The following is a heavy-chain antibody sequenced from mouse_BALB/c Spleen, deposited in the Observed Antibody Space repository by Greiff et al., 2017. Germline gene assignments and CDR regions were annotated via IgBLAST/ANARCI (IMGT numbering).Heavy chain of an antibody. J-gene: IGHJ4*01. CDR2: INSNGGST. Sequence: EVQRVESGGGLVQPGGSLKLSCAASGFTFSSYGMSWVRQTPDKRLELVATINSNGGSTYYPDSVKGRFTISRDNAKNTLYLQMSSLKSEDTAMYYCARERDYWGQGTSVTVSS. CDR3: ARERDY. V-gene: IGHV5-6-3*01. CDR1: GFTFSSYG.